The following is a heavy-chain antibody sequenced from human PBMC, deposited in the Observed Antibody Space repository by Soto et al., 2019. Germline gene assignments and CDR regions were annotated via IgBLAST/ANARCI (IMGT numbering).Heavy chain of an antibody. Sequence: LSLTCTVSGDSIRSYYWTWIRQPPGKGLELIGYIYYSGSTRYNPSLKSRVTISVVMSKNQFSLKLSSVIAADTAVYYCARAYGGFDNGLDVWGQGTAVTVSS. D-gene: IGHD5-12*01. CDR2: IYYSGST. V-gene: IGHV4-59*01. CDR3: ARAYGGFDNGLDV. J-gene: IGHJ6*02. CDR1: GDSIRSYY.